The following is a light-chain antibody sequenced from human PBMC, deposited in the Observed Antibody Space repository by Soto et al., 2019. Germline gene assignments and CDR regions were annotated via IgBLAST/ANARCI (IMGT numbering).Light chain of an antibody. V-gene: IGKV4-1*01. CDR3: QQYYSTPLT. Sequence: DIVMTQSPDSLAVSLGERATINCKSSQSVLYSSNNKNYLAWYQQKPGQPPKLLIYWASTRESGVPERFSGSGSGTDFTLTISSLQAEDFAVYYCQQYYSTPLTFGGGTKVEIK. J-gene: IGKJ4*01. CDR2: WAS. CDR1: QSVLYSSNNKNY.